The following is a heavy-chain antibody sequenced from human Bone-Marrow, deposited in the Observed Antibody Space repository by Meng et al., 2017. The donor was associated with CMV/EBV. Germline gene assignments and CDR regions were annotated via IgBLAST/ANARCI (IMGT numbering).Heavy chain of an antibody. D-gene: IGHD3-16*02. V-gene: IGHV3-23*03. CDR2: IYSGGSST. J-gene: IGHJ4*02. Sequence: GESLKISCAASGFPVSSNYMSWVRQAPGKGLEWVSVIYSGGSSTYYADSVKGRFTISRDNSKNTLYLQMNSLRAEDTAVYYCAKLSPARYFDYWGQGTLVTVSS. CDR3: AKLSPARYFDY. CDR1: GFPVSSNY.